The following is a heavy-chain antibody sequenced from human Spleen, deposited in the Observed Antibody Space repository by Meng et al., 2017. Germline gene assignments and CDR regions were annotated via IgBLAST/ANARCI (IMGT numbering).Heavy chain of an antibody. CDR1: GGSFSSASYY. CDR2: IDYSGNT. CDR3: ASCGDGYDSLCYFDY. Sequence: QVQLQESGPGLVKPSQTLSLTCSVSGGSFSSASYYWSWIRQLPGKGLEWIGYIDYSGNTNYNPSLKSRVTISVDTSKNQFSLKLSSVTAADTAVYYCASCGDGYDSLCYFDYWGQGTLVTVSS. V-gene: IGHV4-31*03. J-gene: IGHJ4*02. D-gene: IGHD5-24*01.